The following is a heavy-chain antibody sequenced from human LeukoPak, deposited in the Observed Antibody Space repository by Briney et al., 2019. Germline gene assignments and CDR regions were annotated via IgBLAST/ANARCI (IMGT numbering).Heavy chain of an antibody. CDR3: ARRGAYYDSSGYYD. V-gene: IGHV3-30-3*01. Sequence: PGGSLRLSCAASGFTFNSYAMHWVRQAPGKELEWVALISYDGSNKYYADSVKGRFPISRDNSKNTLYLQMNSLRAEDTAVYYCARRGAYYDSSGYYDWGQGTLVTVSS. D-gene: IGHD3-22*01. CDR2: ISYDGSNK. J-gene: IGHJ4*02. CDR1: GFTFNSYA.